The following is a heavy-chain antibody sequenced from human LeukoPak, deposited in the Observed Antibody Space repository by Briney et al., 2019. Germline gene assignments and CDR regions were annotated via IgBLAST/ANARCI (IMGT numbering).Heavy chain of an antibody. J-gene: IGHJ5*02. D-gene: IGHD2-15*01. CDR2: ISYDGSNK. V-gene: IGHV3-30-3*01. CDR1: GFTFSSYA. Sequence: GGSLRLSCAASGFTFSSYAMHWVRQAPGKGLEWVAVISYDGSNKYYADSVKGRFTITRDNSKNTLYLQMNSLRAEDTAVYYCARDRHCSGGRCYSSWFDPWGQGTLVTVSS. CDR3: ARDRHCSGGRCYSSWFDP.